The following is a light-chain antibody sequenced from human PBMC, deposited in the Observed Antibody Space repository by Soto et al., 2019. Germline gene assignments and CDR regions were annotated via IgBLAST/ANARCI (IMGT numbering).Light chain of an antibody. CDR1: QSISTW. CDR3: QQFKNYLYT. J-gene: IGKJ2*01. CDR2: DAS. Sequence: DIQMTQSPSTLSASVGDRVTITCRASQSISTWLAWYQQKPGKAPKLLIYDASSLESGVPSRFSGRGSGTEFTLTISTLQTDDCGTYYCQQFKNYLYTFGHGTKLEIK. V-gene: IGKV1-5*01.